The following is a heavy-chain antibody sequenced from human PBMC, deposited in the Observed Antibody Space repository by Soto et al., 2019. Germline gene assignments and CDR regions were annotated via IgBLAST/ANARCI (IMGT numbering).Heavy chain of an antibody. CDR1: GFTFDDYA. V-gene: IGHV3-9*01. CDR3: VRDTSRMVPGVIDSFDI. Sequence: SLRLSCAASGFTFDDYAMHWVRQAPGKGLEWVSGISANSGSIGYADSVKGRFTIARDNAKNSLYLQMNTLRPEDTALYYCVRDTSRMVPGVIDSFDIWGHGTMVTVSS. CDR2: ISANSGSI. D-gene: IGHD3-10*01. J-gene: IGHJ3*02.